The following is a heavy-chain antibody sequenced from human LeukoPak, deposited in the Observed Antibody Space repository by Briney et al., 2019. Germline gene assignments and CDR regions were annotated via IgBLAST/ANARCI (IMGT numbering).Heavy chain of an antibody. D-gene: IGHD5-18*01. CDR2: ISSSSSYI. J-gene: IGHJ4*02. Sequence: GGSLRLSCAASGFTFSNFGMNWVRQAPGKGLEWVSYISSSSSYIYYADSVKGRLTISRDNAKNSLYLQMNSLRAEGTAVYYCARETGSFLDTAIDFDYWGQGTLVTVSS. CDR3: ARETGSFLDTAIDFDY. CDR1: GFTFSNFG. V-gene: IGHV3-21*05.